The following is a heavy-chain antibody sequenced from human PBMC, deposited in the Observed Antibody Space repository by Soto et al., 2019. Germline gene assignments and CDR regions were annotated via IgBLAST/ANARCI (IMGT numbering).Heavy chain of an antibody. D-gene: IGHD1-26*01. V-gene: IGHV3-23*01. CDR1: EITFKNNV. Sequence: TVLPLRLCCEAAEITFKNNVMTRVRQAPGKGLEWVSGISGRGDSTYYADSVKGRFTISRDNSKNTLYLQMNNLRAEDTAVYYCAKGGTWEDFFDFWGQGTLVTVSS. J-gene: IGHJ4*02. CDR2: ISGRGDST. CDR3: AKGGTWEDFFDF.